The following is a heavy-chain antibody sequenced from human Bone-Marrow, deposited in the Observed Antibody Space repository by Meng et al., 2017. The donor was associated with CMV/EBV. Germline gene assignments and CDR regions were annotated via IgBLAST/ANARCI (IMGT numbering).Heavy chain of an antibody. J-gene: IGHJ3*02. D-gene: IGHD2-2*01. V-gene: IGHV1-18*01. CDR2: ISPYNGNT. CDR1: GYTFASNG. CDR3: ARRGYCSNSNCMRNAFDI. Sequence: ASVKVSCKTSGYTFASNGISWVRQAPGQGLEWMGWISPYNGNTNYEQNLQGRVTMTTDTSTSTAYMELRSLRSDDTAVYYCARRGYCSNSNCMRNAFDIWGQGTMVTGSS.